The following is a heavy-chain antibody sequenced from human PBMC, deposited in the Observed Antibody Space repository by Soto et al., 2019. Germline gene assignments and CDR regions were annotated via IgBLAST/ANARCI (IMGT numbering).Heavy chain of an antibody. D-gene: IGHD3-22*01. CDR3: VRATYFSDSSGYTRCLDY. CDR2: SRDKPQGYST. V-gene: IGHV3-72*01. Sequence: LRLSCVGSGFTLSDHYIDWVRQAPGKGLEWVGRSRDKPQGYSTAYAASVKGRFTTSRDESKNSAYLQMNSLKTEDTAVYYCVRATYFSDSSGYTRCLDYWGQGTLVTVSS. CDR1: GFTLSDHY. J-gene: IGHJ4*02.